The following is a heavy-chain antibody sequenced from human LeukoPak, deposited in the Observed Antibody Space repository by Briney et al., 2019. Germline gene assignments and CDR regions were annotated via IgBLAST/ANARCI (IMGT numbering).Heavy chain of an antibody. V-gene: IGHV3-9*01. CDR1: GFVFGDYA. D-gene: IGHD6-19*01. CDR3: ARDSGEGSGWHTHPSY. Sequence: QTGGSLRLSCAASGFVFGDYAMHWVRQTPGKGLEWVSGINWNSDRIGYADSVKGRFTISRDNAKNSLYLQMNSLRAEDTAVYYCARDSGEGSGWHTHPSYWGQGTLVTVSS. J-gene: IGHJ4*02. CDR2: INWNSDRI.